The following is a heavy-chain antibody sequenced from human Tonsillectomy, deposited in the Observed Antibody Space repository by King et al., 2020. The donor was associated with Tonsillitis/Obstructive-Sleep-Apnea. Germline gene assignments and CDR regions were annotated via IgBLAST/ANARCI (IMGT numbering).Heavy chain of an antibody. J-gene: IGHJ4*02. CDR2: IYPGDSET. CDR1: GYSFATYW. V-gene: IGHV5-51*01. D-gene: IGHD3-3*01. Sequence: QLVQSGAEAKKPGESLKISCKGSGYSFATYWIGWVRQMPGKGLEWMGIIYPGDSETRYSPSFQGQVTFSVDQSITTAYLQWSSLKASDTAMYYCARHGGDYDSRYWGQGSLVSVSS. CDR3: ARHGGDYDSRY.